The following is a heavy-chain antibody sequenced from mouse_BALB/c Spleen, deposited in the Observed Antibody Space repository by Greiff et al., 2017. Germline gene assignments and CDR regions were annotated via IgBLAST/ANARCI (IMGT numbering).Heavy chain of an antibody. CDR1: GFTFSSYT. J-gene: IGHJ4*01. CDR2: ISSGGGNT. Sequence: EVKLVESGGGLVKPGGSLKLSCAASGFTFSSYTMSWVRQTPEKRLEWVATISSGGGNTYYPDSVKGRFTISRDNAKNNLYLQMSSLRSEDTALYYCARDMITTAMDYWGQGTSVTVSS. D-gene: IGHD2-4*01. CDR3: ARDMITTAMDY. V-gene: IGHV5-9*03.